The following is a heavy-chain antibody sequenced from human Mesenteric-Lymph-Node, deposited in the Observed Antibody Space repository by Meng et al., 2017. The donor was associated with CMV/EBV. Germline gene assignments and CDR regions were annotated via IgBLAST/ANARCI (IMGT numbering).Heavy chain of an antibody. J-gene: IGHJ4*02. CDR2: MYHSGST. CDR3: ATDYRNFDY. V-gene: IGHV4-61*01. Sequence: SETLSLTCTVSGGTVSSDNYYWSWIRQSPGKGLEWIGYMYHSGSTNYNPSLKSRVTISVDTSKNQFSLKLSSVTAADTAVYYCATDYRNFDYWGQGTLVTVSS. D-gene: IGHD4-11*01. CDR1: GGTVSSDNYY.